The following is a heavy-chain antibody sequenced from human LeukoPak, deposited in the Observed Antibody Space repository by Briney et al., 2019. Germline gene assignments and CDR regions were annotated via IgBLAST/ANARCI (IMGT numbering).Heavy chain of an antibody. Sequence: GGSLRLSCAASGFTFSSYWLSWVRQAPGKGLEWVANIKQDGSEKYYVDSVKGRFTISRYSAKNSLYLQMNSQRAEDTAVYYCASRKYWNDVSWGQGTLVTVSS. D-gene: IGHD1-1*01. V-gene: IGHV3-7*03. J-gene: IGHJ5*02. CDR2: IKQDGSEK. CDR3: ASRKYWNDVS. CDR1: GFTFSSYW.